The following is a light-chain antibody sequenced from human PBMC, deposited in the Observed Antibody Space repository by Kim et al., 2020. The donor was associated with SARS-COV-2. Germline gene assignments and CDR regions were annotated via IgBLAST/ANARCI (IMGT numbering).Light chain of an antibody. Sequence: QSVLTQPPSASGTPGQRVTISCSGSSSNIESNTVNWYQQLPGTAPKLLIYSNNQRPSGVPDRFSGSKSGTSASLAISGLQSEDEADYYCAAWDDSLNVVVFGGGTQLTVL. J-gene: IGLJ2*01. V-gene: IGLV1-44*01. CDR1: SSNIESNT. CDR3: AAWDDSLNVVV. CDR2: SNN.